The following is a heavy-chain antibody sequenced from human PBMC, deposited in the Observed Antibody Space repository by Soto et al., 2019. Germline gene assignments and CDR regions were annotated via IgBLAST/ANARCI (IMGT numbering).Heavy chain of an antibody. V-gene: IGHV3-23*01. CDR2: ITGGADNT. Sequence: EVKLLESGGGLVQPGGSLRLPCVASGFTYSSYAMSWVRQAPGKGLEWVSTITGGADNTHYADSVKGRFTISRDNSKNTLSLQMNSLRVEDTAVYHCAKGRIAVAAPYNWFDPWGQGTLVTVSS. CDR3: AKGRIAVAAPYNWFDP. CDR1: GFTYSSYA. J-gene: IGHJ5*02. D-gene: IGHD6-19*01.